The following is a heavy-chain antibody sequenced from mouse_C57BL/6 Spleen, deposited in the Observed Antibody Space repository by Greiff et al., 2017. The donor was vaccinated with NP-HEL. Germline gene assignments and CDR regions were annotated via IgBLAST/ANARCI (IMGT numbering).Heavy chain of an antibody. J-gene: IGHJ3*01. CDR1: GYTFTDYE. D-gene: IGHD1-1*02. CDR3: TRSYGPWFAY. V-gene: IGHV1-15*01. Sequence: VQLQQSGAELVRPGASVTLSCKASGYTFTDYEMHWVKQTPVHGLEWIGAIDPETGGTASNQTFKGKAILTADKSSSTAYMELRSLTSEDSAVYYCTRSYGPWFAYWGQGTLVTVSA. CDR2: IDPETGGT.